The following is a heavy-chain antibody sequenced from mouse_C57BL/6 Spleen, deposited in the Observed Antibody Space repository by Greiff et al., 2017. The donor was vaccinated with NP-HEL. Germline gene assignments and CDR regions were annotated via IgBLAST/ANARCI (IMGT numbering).Heavy chain of an antibody. CDR1: GYAFSSSW. CDR3: ASTVVAKELYYAMDY. V-gene: IGHV1-82*01. CDR2: IYPGDGDT. D-gene: IGHD1-1*01. J-gene: IGHJ4*01. Sequence: VQLQQSGPELVKPGASVKISCKASGYAFSSSWMNWVKQRPGKGLEWIGRIYPGDGDTNYNGKFKGKATLTADKSSSTAYMQLSSLTSEDSAVYFGASTVVAKELYYAMDYWGQGTSVTVSS.